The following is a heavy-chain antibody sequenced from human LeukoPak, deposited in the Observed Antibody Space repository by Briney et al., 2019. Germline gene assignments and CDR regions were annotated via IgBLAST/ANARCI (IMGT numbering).Heavy chain of an antibody. Sequence: GGSLRLSCAASGFTFSSYAMHWVRQAPGKGLEYVSAISSNGGSTYYANSVKGRFTISRDNSKNTLYLQMGSLRAEDMAVYYCARDAGGNYFDYWGRGTLVTVSS. CDR3: ARDAGGNYFDY. J-gene: IGHJ4*02. V-gene: IGHV3-64*01. D-gene: IGHD1-26*01. CDR2: ISSNGGST. CDR1: GFTFSSYA.